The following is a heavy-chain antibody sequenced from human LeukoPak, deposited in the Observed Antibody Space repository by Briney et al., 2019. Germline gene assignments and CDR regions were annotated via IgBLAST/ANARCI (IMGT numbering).Heavy chain of an antibody. J-gene: IGHJ4*02. CDR2: IIPIFGTA. CDR3: ARTNTGREWELLQTGITFDY. Sequence: SVKVSCTASGGTFSSYAISWVRQAPGQGLEWMGGIIPIFGTANYAQKFQGRVTITADESTSTAYMELSSLRSEDTAVYYCARTNTGREWELLQTGITFDYWGQGTLVTVSS. V-gene: IGHV1-69*13. CDR1: GGTFSSYA. D-gene: IGHD1-26*01.